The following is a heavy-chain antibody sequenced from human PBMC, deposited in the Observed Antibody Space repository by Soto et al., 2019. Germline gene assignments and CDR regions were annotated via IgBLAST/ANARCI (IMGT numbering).Heavy chain of an antibody. J-gene: IGHJ6*02. V-gene: IGHV1-69*01. D-gene: IGHD2-2*01. Sequence: QVQLVQSGAEVQKPGSSVKVSCKVSGGTFSSYAISWVRQAPGQGLEWMGGIIPISGTANYAQKLQGRVTITADESTSTAYMELSSLRSEDTSVYYCARSQGSSTSLDIYYYYFYGMDVWCQGTTVTFSS. CDR2: IIPISGTA. CDR3: ARSQGSSTSLDIYYYYFYGMDV. CDR1: GGTFSSYA.